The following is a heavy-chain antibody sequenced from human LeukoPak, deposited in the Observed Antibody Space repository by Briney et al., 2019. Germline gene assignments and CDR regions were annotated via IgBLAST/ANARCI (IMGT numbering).Heavy chain of an antibody. Sequence: GGSLRLSCAASGFIVDANYMSWVRQAPGKGLEWVSGISWNSGSIGYADSVKGRFTISRDNAKNSLYLQMNSLRAEDTAVYYCAKCPLRASAGTLDAFDIWGQGTMVTVSS. D-gene: IGHD6-13*01. CDR3: AKCPLRASAGTLDAFDI. J-gene: IGHJ3*02. CDR2: ISWNSGSI. V-gene: IGHV3-9*01. CDR1: GFIVDANY.